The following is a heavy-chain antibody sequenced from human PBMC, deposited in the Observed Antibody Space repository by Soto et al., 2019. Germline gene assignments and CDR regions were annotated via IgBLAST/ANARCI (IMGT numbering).Heavy chain of an antibody. CDR3: AKGAVQDLWSGYYTLFDY. V-gene: IGHV3-30*18. D-gene: IGHD3-3*01. CDR1: GFTFSTYG. J-gene: IGHJ4*02. CDR2: ISYDAKHK. Sequence: PGGSLRLSCAASGFTFSTYGMHWVRQAPGKGLEWVAVISYDAKHKYYADSLKGRFTISRDNSKNTLYLQMNSLRAEDTAVYYCAKGAVQDLWSGYYTLFDYWGRGTLVTVSS.